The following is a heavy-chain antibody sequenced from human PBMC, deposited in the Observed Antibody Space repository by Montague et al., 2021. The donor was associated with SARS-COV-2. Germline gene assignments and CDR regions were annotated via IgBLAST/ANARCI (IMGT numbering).Heavy chain of an antibody. D-gene: IGHD3-16*01. CDR2: ITSKTDGGTT. V-gene: IGHV3-15*01. CDR1: GFPFSNAW. CDR3: TTRGGY. Sequence: LRLSFAASGFPFSNAWMSWFRQAPGKGLEWVGRITSKTDGGTTDYAAPVKGRFTISRDDSKNTLYLQMNSLKTEDTAVYYCTTRGGYWGQGTLVTVSS. J-gene: IGHJ4*02.